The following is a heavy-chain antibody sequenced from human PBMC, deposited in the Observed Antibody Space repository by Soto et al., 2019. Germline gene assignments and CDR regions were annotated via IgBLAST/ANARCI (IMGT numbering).Heavy chain of an antibody. Sequence: QLQLQESGPGLVKPSETLSLTCTVSGGSISSSSYYWGWIRQPPGKGLEWMGSIYYSGSTYYNPSLKSRVTISVDTSKNQFSLKLSSVTAADTAVYYCATLVVPAASTGGWGQGTLVTVSS. CDR2: IYYSGST. J-gene: IGHJ4*02. V-gene: IGHV4-39*01. D-gene: IGHD2-2*01. CDR3: ATLVVPAASTGG. CDR1: GGSISSSSYY.